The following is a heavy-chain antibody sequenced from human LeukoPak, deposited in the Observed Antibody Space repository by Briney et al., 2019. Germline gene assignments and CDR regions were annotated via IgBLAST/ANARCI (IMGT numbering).Heavy chain of an antibody. D-gene: IGHD6-19*01. CDR3: ATTSGQWLVLYY. CDR1: GYTFTSYG. Sequence: ASVKVSCKASGYTFTSYGISWVRQAPGQGLEWMGWISAYNGNTNYAQKLQGRVTMTTDTSTSTAYMELRSLRSEDTAVYYCATTSGQWLVLYYWGQGTLVTVSS. J-gene: IGHJ4*02. CDR2: ISAYNGNT. V-gene: IGHV1-18*01.